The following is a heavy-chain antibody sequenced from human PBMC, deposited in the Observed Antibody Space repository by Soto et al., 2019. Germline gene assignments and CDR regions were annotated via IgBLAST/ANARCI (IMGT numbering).Heavy chain of an antibody. D-gene: IGHD3-3*01. CDR1: GGSISSGGHY. J-gene: IGHJ4*02. Sequence: QVQLQESGPGLVKPSQTLSLTYTVSGGSISSGGHYWSWIRQPPGRGLEWIGYIYYTGSSYYNPSLKSRLTISVDTSKNQFSLRLSSVTAADTAVYYCARSYDSGVDYWGQGTLVTVSS. V-gene: IGHV4-31*03. CDR3: ARSYDSGVDY. CDR2: IYYTGSS.